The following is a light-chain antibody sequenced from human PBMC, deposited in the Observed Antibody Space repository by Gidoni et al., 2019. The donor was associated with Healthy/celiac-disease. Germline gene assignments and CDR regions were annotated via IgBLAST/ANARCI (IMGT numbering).Light chain of an antibody. CDR1: SSNIGAGYD. Sequence: QSVLTQPPSVSGAPGQRVTISCTGSSSNIGAGYDVHWYQQLPGTAPKRLIYGNSNRPSGVPDRFSGSKSGTSASLAITGLQAEDEADYYCQSYDSSLRAWVFGGGTKLTVL. CDR3: QSYDSSLRAWV. CDR2: GNS. J-gene: IGLJ3*02. V-gene: IGLV1-40*01.